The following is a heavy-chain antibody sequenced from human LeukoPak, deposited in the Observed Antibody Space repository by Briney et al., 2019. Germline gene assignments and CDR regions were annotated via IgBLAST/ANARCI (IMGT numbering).Heavy chain of an antibody. CDR1: GGSFSGYY. J-gene: IGHJ4*02. Sequence: PSETLSLTCAVYGGSFSGYYWSWIRQPPGKGLEWIGEINHSGSTNYNPSLKSRVTISVDTSKGHFSLRLRSVSAADTAVYYCAKYIRDSGTYTFDYWGQGILVTVSS. V-gene: IGHV4-34*01. CDR3: AKYIRDSGTYTFDY. D-gene: IGHD2/OR15-2a*01. CDR2: INHSGST.